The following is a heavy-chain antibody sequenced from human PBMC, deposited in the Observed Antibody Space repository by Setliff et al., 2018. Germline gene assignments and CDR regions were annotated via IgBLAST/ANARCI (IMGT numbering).Heavy chain of an antibody. CDR2: ITHTGST. V-gene: IGHV4-4*02. CDR1: GGSISSPNW. J-gene: IGHJ4*02. CDR3: ATFGPCKGVSGTCPPRDS. Sequence: PSETLSLTCAVSGGSISSPNWWNWVRQPPGKGLEWIGEITHTGSTNYNPSLKSRVTMSVDTSKNQFSLKLNSVTAADTAVYFCATFGPCKGVSGTCPPRDSWGQGTLVTVS. D-gene: IGHD6-19*01.